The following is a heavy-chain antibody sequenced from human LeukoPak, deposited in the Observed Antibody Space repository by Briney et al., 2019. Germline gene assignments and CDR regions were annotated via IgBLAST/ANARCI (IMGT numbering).Heavy chain of an antibody. D-gene: IGHD3-22*01. CDR2: INPNSGGT. V-gene: IGHV1-2*02. CDR3: ASRDYTGYYDSSGYCSA. CDR1: GYTFTGYY. Sequence: GASVKVSCKASGYTFTGYYMHWVRQAPGQGLEWMGWINPNSGGTNYAQKFQGRVTMTRDTSISTAYMELRSLRSDDTAVYYCASRDYTGYYDSSGYCSAWGQGTLVTVSS. J-gene: IGHJ5*02.